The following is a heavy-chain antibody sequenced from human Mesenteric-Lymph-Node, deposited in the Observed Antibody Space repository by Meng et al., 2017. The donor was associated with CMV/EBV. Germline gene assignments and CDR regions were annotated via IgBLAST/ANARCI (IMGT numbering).Heavy chain of an antibody. Sequence: QEQLVQSGAEVKKPGASVKVSCKASGYTFTSFDINWVRQATGQGPEWMGWMNPNSGNTGYAQKFQGRVTLTRDTSISTAYMELGSLRSEDTAVYYCARGPSYSSGFPDCWGQGTLVTVSS. J-gene: IGHJ4*02. CDR3: ARGPSYSSGFPDC. V-gene: IGHV1-8*02. CDR2: MNPNSGNT. CDR1: GYTFTSFD. D-gene: IGHD6-19*01.